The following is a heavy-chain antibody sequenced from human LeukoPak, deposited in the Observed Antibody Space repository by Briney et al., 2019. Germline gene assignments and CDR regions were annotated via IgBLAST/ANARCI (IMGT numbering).Heavy chain of an antibody. CDR3: ARERVVRGVIMFDY. D-gene: IGHD3-10*01. V-gene: IGHV3-74*01. J-gene: IGHJ4*02. CDR2: INNDGSST. CDR1: GFTFSNYW. Sequence: GGSLRLSCAASGFTFSNYWMDWVRQAPGKGLVWVSRINNDGSSTTYADSVKGRFTISSDNAKYTLYLQMNSLRAEDTAVYYCARERVVRGVIMFDYWGQGTLVTVSS.